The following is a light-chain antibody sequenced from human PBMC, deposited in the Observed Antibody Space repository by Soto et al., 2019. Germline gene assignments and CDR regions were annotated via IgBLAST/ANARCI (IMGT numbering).Light chain of an antibody. Sequence: EIVLTQSPGTLSLSPGERATLSCSASQSVSSTYLAWYQQKPGQAPRLLIYDASSRATGIPDRFSGSGSGTDFTLTITRLEPEDFAVYYCQQYGSPPWTFGQGTKVDIK. J-gene: IGKJ1*01. CDR1: QSVSSTY. CDR2: DAS. CDR3: QQYGSPPWT. V-gene: IGKV3-20*01.